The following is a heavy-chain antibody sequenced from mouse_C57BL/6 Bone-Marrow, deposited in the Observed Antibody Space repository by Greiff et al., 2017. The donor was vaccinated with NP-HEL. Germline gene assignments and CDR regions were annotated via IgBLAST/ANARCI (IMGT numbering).Heavy chain of an antibody. CDR2: INPGSGGT. V-gene: IGHV1-54*01. J-gene: IGHJ3*01. Sequence: QVQLKESGAELVRPGTSVKVSCKASGYAFTNYLIEWVKQRPGQGLEWIGVINPGSGGTNYNEKFKGKATLTADKSSSTAYMQLSSLTSEDSAVYFCARWGVVPSFAYWGQGTLVTVSA. D-gene: IGHD1-1*01. CDR3: ARWGVVPSFAY. CDR1: GYAFTNYL.